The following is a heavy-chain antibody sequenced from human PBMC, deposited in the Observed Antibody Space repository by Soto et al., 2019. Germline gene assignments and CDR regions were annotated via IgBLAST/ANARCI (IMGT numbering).Heavy chain of an antibody. Sequence: QVQLQESGPGLVKPSQTLSLTCTVTGGSVSSCDCSWSWIRQYPGKGLEWIGYVYYSGGTYYNPSLKRTATISLDTSKNQFSLNLSSVTAADTAVYYGARDSGVAATIDFWVQGTLVTVSS. CDR1: GGSVSSCDCS. CDR2: VYYSGGT. CDR3: ARDSGVAATIDF. D-gene: IGHD6-19*01. J-gene: IGHJ4*02. V-gene: IGHV4-31*01.